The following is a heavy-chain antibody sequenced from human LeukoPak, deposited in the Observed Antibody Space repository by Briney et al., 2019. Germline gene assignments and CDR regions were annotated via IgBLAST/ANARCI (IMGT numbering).Heavy chain of an antibody. CDR1: GIVVSSNY. Sequence: GGSLRLSCVASGIVVSSNYMSWVRQAPGKGLEWVSFIDSTGSTYYADSVKGRFTISRDNSRNTLYLRMNSLRVEDTAVYYCARRERLGYSYGRGTLDIWGQGTMVTVSS. J-gene: IGHJ3*02. D-gene: IGHD5-18*01. CDR2: IDSTGST. CDR3: ARRERLGYSYGRGTLDI. V-gene: IGHV3-66*01.